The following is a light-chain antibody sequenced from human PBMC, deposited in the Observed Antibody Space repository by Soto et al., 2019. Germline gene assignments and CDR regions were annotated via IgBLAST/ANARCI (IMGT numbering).Light chain of an antibody. CDR2: AAS. CDR1: QSISSY. J-gene: IGKJ1*01. CDR3: QQSYSTPPEST. V-gene: IGKV1-39*01. Sequence: DIQMTQSPSSLSASVGDRVTITCRASQSISSYLNWYQQKPGKAPKLLIYAASSLQSGVPSRFSGSGSGTDFTLTIRSLQPEDFATYYGQQSYSTPPESTFGQGTKVEIK.